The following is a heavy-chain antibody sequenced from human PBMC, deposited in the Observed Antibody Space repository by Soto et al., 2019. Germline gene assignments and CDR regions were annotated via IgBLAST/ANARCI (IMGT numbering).Heavy chain of an antibody. Sequence: SETLSLTCAVYGGSFSGYYWSWIRQPPGKGLEWIGEINHSGSTNYNPSLKSRVTISVDTSKNQFSLKLSSVTAADTAVYYCARRCREVTTKSGYYYYYYMDGWGKGTTVTVSS. CDR1: GGSFSGYY. D-gene: IGHD4-17*01. J-gene: IGHJ6*03. V-gene: IGHV4-34*01. CDR3: ARRCREVTTKSGYYYYYYMDG. CDR2: INHSGST.